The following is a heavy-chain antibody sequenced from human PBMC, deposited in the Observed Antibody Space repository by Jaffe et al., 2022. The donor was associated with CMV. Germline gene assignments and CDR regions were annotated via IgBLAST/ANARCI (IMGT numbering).Heavy chain of an antibody. V-gene: IGHV3-33*08. D-gene: IGHD6-19*01. CDR2: IWYDGSNK. J-gene: IGHJ3*02. Sequence: QVQLVESGGGVVQPGRSLRLSCAASGFTFSSYGMHWVRQAPGKGLEWVAVIWYDGSNKYYADSVKGRFTISRDNSKNTLYLQMNSLRAEDTAVYYCARDPASIAVANDAFDIWGQGTMVTVSS. CDR3: ARDPASIAVANDAFDI. CDR1: GFTFSSYG.